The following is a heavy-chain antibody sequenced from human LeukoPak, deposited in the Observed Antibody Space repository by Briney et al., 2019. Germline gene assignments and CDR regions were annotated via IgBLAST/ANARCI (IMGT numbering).Heavy chain of an antibody. CDR3: AKLHGYGSGFDS. D-gene: IGHD6-19*01. V-gene: IGHV3-43*02. CDR2: ISGDGRSP. CDR1: GFAFYIYS. J-gene: IGHJ4*02. Sequence: GGSLRLSCAASGFAFYIYSMHWVRQAPGKGLQWVSLISGDGRSPHYAVSVKGRFTISRYNSKNSLLLQMNILRTEDTASYYSAKLHGYGSGFDSWGQGTLVTVSS.